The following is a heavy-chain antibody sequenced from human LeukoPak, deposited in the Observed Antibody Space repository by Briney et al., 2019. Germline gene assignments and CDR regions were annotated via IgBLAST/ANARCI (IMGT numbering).Heavy chain of an antibody. CDR2: ISWNSGSI. CDR1: GFTFVDYA. J-gene: IGHJ3*02. D-gene: IGHD3-3*01. Sequence: GGSLRLSCAASGFTFVDYAMHWDRQAPGKGLEWVSGISWNSGSIGYADSVKGRFTISRDNAKNSLYLQMNSLRAEDTALYYCAKDTGSPADAITMEDNAFDIWGQGTMVTVSS. CDR3: AKDTGSPADAITMEDNAFDI. V-gene: IGHV3-9*01.